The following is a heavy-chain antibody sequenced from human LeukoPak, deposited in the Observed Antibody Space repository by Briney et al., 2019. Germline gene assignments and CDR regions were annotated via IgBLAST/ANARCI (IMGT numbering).Heavy chain of an antibody. CDR1: GYSFSNYW. D-gene: IGHD5-12*01. CDR3: AKGDGYDSDS. J-gene: IGHJ5*01. V-gene: IGHV5-10-1*01. CDR2: IDPSDSYT. Sequence: GESLKISCEGSGYSFSNYWISWVRQMPGKGLEWLGNIDPSDSYTNYSPSFQGHVTISADKSISTAYLQWSSLKASDTAIYYCAKGDGYDSDSWGQGTLVTVSS.